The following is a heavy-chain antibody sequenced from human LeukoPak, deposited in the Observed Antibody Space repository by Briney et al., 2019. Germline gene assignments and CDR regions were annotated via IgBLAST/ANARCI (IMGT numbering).Heavy chain of an antibody. J-gene: IGHJ5*02. CDR1: GVSISSGGYS. CDR2: IYHSGST. Sequence: SQTLSLTCAVSGVSISSGGYSWSWIRQPPGKGLEWIGYIYHSGSTYYNPSLKSRVTISVDRSKNQFSLKLSSVTAADTAVYYCARGVGSAGYYFGVRWFDPWGQGTLVTVSS. CDR3: ARGVGSAGYYFGVRWFDP. V-gene: IGHV4-30-2*01. D-gene: IGHD3-9*01.